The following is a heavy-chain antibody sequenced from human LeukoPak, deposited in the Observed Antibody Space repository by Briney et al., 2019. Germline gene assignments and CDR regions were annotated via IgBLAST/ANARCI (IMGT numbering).Heavy chain of an antibody. CDR3: ARVSSSRVPGSFDY. J-gene: IGHJ4*02. CDR2: IKQDGSEK. V-gene: IGHV3-7*04. Sequence: GGSLRLSCAASGFTFSSYWMSWVRQAPGKGLEWVANIKQDGSEKYYVDSVKGRFTISRDNAKNSLYLQMNSLRAEDTAVYYCARVSSSRVPGSFDYRGQGTLVTVSS. D-gene: IGHD1-14*01. CDR1: GFTFSSYW.